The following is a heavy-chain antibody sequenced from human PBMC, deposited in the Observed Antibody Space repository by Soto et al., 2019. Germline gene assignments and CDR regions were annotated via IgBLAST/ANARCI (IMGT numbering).Heavy chain of an antibody. D-gene: IGHD3-3*02. J-gene: IGHJ6*02. CDR2: ISYDGSNK. CDR1: GFTFSSYG. Sequence: QVQLVESGGGVVQPGRSLRLSCAASGFTFSSYGMHWVRQAPGKGLEWVAVISYDGSNKYYADSVKGRFTIFTDTSKNTLYLQMNSRRAEDTSAYYSAKEALPRYAMDVWGQGTTVTVSS. V-gene: IGHV3-30*18. CDR3: AKEALPRYAMDV.